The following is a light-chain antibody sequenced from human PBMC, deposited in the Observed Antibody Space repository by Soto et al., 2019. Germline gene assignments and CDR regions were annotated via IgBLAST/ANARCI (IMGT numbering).Light chain of an antibody. V-gene: IGLV2-11*01. J-gene: IGLJ2*01. CDR1: SSDVGNYNY. CDR2: DVN. CDR3: CSYAGSFTVV. Sequence: QSALTQPRSVSGSPGQSVTISCTGTSSDVGNYNYVSWYQQHPGKAPKLMIYDVNKRPSGVPDRFSGSKSGNTASLTISGLQAEDEADYYCCSYAGSFTVVFGGWTKLTVL.